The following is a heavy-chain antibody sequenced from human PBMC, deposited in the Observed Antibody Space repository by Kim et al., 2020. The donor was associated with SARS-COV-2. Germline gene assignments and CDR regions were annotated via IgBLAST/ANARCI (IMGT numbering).Heavy chain of an antibody. V-gene: IGHV3-15*01. Sequence: GGKTDYAAPVKGRFNISRDDSKNTLYLQMNSLKTEDTAVYYCTRDYPTDYWGQGTLVTVSS. D-gene: IGHD4-17*01. J-gene: IGHJ4*02. CDR3: TRDYPTDY. CDR2: GGKT.